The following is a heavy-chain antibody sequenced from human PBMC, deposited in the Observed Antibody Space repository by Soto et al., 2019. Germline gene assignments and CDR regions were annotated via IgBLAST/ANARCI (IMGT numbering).Heavy chain of an antibody. J-gene: IGHJ6*02. CDR2: IDPSDSYT. V-gene: IGHV5-10-1*01. D-gene: IGHD6-13*01. Sequence: GESLKISCKGSGYSFTSYWISWVRQMPGKGLEWMGRIDPSDSYTNYSPSFQGHVTISADKSISTAYLQWSSLKASDTAMYYCARHGIAAAGWDYYGMDGWGQGTTVTVSS. CDR1: GYSFTSYW. CDR3: ARHGIAAAGWDYYGMDG.